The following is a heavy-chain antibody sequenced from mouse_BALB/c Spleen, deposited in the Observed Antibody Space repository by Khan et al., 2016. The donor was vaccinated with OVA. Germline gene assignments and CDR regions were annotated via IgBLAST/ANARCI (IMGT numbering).Heavy chain of an antibody. J-gene: IGHJ2*01. V-gene: IGHV1-7*01. CDR3: AGERIDY. CDR2: INPSSGYT. Sequence: QVQLQQSGAELAKPGASVKMSCKASGYTFSTYWIHWVKQRPGQGLEWIGYINPSSGYTYYNQRFNDKATLTADKSSSTAYMQLSSLTSEDSAGYYCAGERIDYWGQGTTLTVSS. CDR1: GYTFSTYW.